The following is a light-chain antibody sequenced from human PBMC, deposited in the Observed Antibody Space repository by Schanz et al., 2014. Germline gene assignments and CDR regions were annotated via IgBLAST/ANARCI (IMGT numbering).Light chain of an antibody. CDR2: AAS. CDR1: QSISGW. CDR3: QQTYSTVWT. Sequence: DIQMTQSPSTLSASVGDRVTITCRASQSISGWLAWYQQKPGKAPKLLISAASTLQSGVPSRFSGSGSGTDFTLTISSLQPEDFATYYCQQTYSTVWTFGQGTKVEIK. V-gene: IGKV1-5*01. J-gene: IGKJ1*01.